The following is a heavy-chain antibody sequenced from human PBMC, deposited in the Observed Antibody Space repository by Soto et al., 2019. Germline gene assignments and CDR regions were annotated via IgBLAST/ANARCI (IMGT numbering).Heavy chain of an antibody. Sequence: SQTLSLTCAISGDSVSSNSAAWNWIRQSPSRGLEWLGRTYYRSKGYNDYAVSVKSRITINPDTSKNQFSLQLNSVTPEDTAVYYCARGRLDWDQGYYYYMDVWGKGTTVTVSS. J-gene: IGHJ6*03. CDR3: ARGRLDWDQGYYYYMDV. CDR1: GDSVSSNSAA. V-gene: IGHV6-1*01. D-gene: IGHD1-26*01. CDR2: TYYRSKGYN.